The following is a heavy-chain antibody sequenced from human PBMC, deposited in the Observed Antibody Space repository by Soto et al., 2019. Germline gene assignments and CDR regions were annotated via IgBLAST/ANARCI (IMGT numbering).Heavy chain of an antibody. Sequence: EAQLVESGGDLVQPGGSPRLSCAASGFMFSDSWMNWVRQAPGKGLEWVANIKPDGSETAYVDSVKGRFTISRDNAKKFLYLQMNRLRVDDTAVYYCASGIDPWGQGTLVTVSS. CDR1: GFMFSDSW. CDR3: ASGIDP. V-gene: IGHV3-7*05. J-gene: IGHJ5*02. CDR2: IKPDGSET.